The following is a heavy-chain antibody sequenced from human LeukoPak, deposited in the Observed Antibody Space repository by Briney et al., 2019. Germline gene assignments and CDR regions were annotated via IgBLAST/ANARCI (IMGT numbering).Heavy chain of an antibody. J-gene: IGHJ4*02. Sequence: PSETLSLTCTVSGGSISSSSYYWGWIRQPPGKGLEWIGSIYYSGSTYYNPSLKSRVTISVDTSKNQFSLKLSSVTAADTAVYYCARLDAVEMATIDYWGQGTLVTVSS. CDR1: GGSISSSSYY. D-gene: IGHD5-24*01. CDR2: IYYSGST. V-gene: IGHV4-39*01. CDR3: ARLDAVEMATIDY.